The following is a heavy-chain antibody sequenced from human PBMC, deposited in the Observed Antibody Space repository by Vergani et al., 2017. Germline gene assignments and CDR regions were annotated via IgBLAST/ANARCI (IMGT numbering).Heavy chain of an antibody. CDR3: ADESGSETA. J-gene: IGHJ5*02. CDR1: GFTFSSYG. Sequence: QVQLVESGGGVDQPGRSLRLSCAASGFTFSSYGMHWVRQAPGKGLEWVAVISYDGSNKYYADSVKGRFTISRDNSKNTLYLQMNSLRAEDTAVYYCADESGSETAWGQGTLVTVSS. CDR2: ISYDGSNK. V-gene: IGHV3-30*18. D-gene: IGHD3-3*01.